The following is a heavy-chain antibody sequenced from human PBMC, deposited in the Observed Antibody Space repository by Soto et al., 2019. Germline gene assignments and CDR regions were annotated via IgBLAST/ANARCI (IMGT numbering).Heavy chain of an antibody. J-gene: IGHJ4*02. Sequence: GGSLRLSCAASGFTISNYGMSWVRQAPGKALEWVSTSSGSGDFTYYAYSVRGRFTISRDSSRNTLSLQMDSLRAEDTALYYCARDLYGSSDHWGQGTQVTVSS. CDR1: GFTISNYG. D-gene: IGHD6-6*01. CDR3: ARDLYGSSDH. CDR2: SSGSGDFT. V-gene: IGHV3-23*01.